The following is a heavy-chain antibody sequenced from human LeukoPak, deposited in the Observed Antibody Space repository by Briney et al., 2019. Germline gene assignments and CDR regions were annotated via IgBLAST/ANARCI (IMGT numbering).Heavy chain of an antibody. Sequence: ASVKVSCKASGYTFTSYDISWVRQAIGQGLEWMGWINPNSGNIVHAQKLQGRVTMTTDTSTSTAYMELRSPRSDDTAVYYCAHAPEGILTGYLDYWGQGTLVTVSS. J-gene: IGHJ4*02. CDR1: GYTFTSYD. CDR2: INPNSGNI. V-gene: IGHV1-18*01. CDR3: AHAPEGILTGYLDY. D-gene: IGHD3-9*01.